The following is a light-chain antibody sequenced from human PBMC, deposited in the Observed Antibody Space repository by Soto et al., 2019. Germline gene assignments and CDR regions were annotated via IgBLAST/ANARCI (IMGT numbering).Light chain of an antibody. CDR3: QQYDKYST. J-gene: IGKJ1*01. CDR2: AAS. V-gene: IGKV1-12*01. Sequence: DIQMTQSPSSVSASVGDRVTITFRASQGISSWLAWYQQKPGKAPKVLIYAASSLQSGVPSRFSGSGPGTEYTLTVTSLQPEDFATYFCQQYDKYSTFGHGTKVDI. CDR1: QGISSW.